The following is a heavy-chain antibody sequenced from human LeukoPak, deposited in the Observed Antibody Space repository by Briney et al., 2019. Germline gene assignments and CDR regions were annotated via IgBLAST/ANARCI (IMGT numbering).Heavy chain of an antibody. CDR1: GGSMSSHNYY. CDR3: TRAAILDWFDP. Sequence: SETLSLTCTVSGGSMSSHNYYWGWIRQPPGKGLEWIGSIYYSGSTYYNPSLKSRGSTYYNPSLKSRVTISVDTSKNQFSLKLSSVTAADTAVYFCTRAAILDWFDPWGQGTLVTVSS. CDR2: IYYSGST. D-gene: IGHD2-2*01. J-gene: IGHJ5*02. V-gene: IGHV4-39*01.